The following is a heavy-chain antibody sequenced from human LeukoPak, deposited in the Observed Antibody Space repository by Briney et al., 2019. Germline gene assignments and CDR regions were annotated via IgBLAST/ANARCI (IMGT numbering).Heavy chain of an antibody. CDR1: GYTFNGYY. J-gene: IGHJ6*03. CDR2: INPNSGGT. V-gene: IGHV1-2*02. D-gene: IGHD6-6*01. CDR3: ARDEQLGHYYYYYMDV. Sequence: ASVKVSCKASGYTFNGYYMHWVRQAPGQGLEWMGWINPNSGGTNYAQKFQGRVTMTRDTSISTAYMELSRLRSDDTAVYYCARDEQLGHYYYYYMDVWGKGTTVTVSS.